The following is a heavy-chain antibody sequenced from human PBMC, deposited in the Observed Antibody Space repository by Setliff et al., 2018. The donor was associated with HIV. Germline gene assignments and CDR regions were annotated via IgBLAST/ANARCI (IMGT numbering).Heavy chain of an antibody. CDR1: GGPFRGYH. Sequence: PSETLSLTCVVHGGPFRGYHWSWIRQPPEKGLEWIGEINHTGSTNYNPSLKGRVTISVDTSKNQFSLRLTSVTAADTAVYYCARVVYYDSSGHPPGYFDYWGQGTLVTVSS. D-gene: IGHD3-22*01. V-gene: IGHV4-34*01. J-gene: IGHJ4*02. CDR2: INHTGST. CDR3: ARVVYYDSSGHPPGYFDY.